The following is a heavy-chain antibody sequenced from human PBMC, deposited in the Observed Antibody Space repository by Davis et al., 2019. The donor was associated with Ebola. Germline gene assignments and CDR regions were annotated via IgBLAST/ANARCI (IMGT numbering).Heavy chain of an antibody. CDR3: ARVYYYGSGNYGYYFDY. CDR2: IYYSGST. J-gene: IGHJ4*02. V-gene: IGHV4-31*03. Sequence: SETLSLTCTVSGASITSGYYWSWIRQHPGKGLELIAYIYYSGSTYYNPSLKSRVTISVDTSKNHFSLKLTSVTAADTAVYYCARVYYYGSGNYGYYFDYWGQGTLVTVSS. CDR1: GASITSGYY. D-gene: IGHD3-10*01.